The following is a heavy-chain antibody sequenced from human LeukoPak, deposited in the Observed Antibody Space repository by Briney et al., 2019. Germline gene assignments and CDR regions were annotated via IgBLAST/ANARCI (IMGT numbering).Heavy chain of an antibody. D-gene: IGHD6-13*01. Sequence: GESLKISCKGSGYSFTNYWIGWVRQMPGKGLEWMGIIYPDDSDTRYSPSFQGQVTISADKSSSTAYLQWSSLKASDTAMYYCARVGSSWYFDYWGQGTLVTVSS. CDR3: ARVGSSWYFDY. CDR1: GYSFTNYW. V-gene: IGHV5-51*01. J-gene: IGHJ4*02. CDR2: IYPDDSDT.